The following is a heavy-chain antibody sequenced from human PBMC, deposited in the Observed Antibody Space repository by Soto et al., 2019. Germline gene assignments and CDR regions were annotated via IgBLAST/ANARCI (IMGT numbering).Heavy chain of an antibody. Sequence: QVQLVQSGAEVKKPGSSVKVSCKASGGTFSSYAISWVRQAPGQGLEWMGGIIPIFGTANYAQKFQGRVPITADESTSTAYMELSSLRSEDTAVYYCARGKTITMVRGVMTHYYYGMDVWGQGTTVTVSS. V-gene: IGHV1-69*01. CDR3: ARGKTITMVRGVMTHYYYGMDV. J-gene: IGHJ6*02. CDR2: IIPIFGTA. D-gene: IGHD3-10*01. CDR1: GGTFSSYA.